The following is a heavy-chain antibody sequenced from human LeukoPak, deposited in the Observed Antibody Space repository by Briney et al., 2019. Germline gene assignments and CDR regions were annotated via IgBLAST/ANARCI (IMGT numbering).Heavy chain of an antibody. J-gene: IGHJ4*02. V-gene: IGHV3-30*18. CDR2: ISYDGSNK. CDR1: GFTFSSYG. Sequence: PGRSLKLSCAASGFTFSSYGMHWVRQAPGKGLEWVAVISYDGSNKYYADSVKGRFTISRDNSKNTLYLQINSLRAEDTAVYYCANFPKGPEYYFDYWGREPWSPSPQ. CDR3: ANFPKGPEYYFDY.